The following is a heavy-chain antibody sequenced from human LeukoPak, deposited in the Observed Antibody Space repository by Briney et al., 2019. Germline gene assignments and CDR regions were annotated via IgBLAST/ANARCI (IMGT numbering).Heavy chain of an antibody. CDR3: ARGRGFCSSTSCYNWFDP. CDR1: GYTFTSYD. J-gene: IGHJ5*02. Sequence: ASVKVSCKASGYTFTSYDINWVRQATGQGLEWMGWMNPNSGNTGYAQKFQGRVTMTRNTSISTAYMELSSLRSEDTVVYYCARGRGFCSSTSCYNWFDPWGQGTLVTVSS. CDR2: MNPNSGNT. V-gene: IGHV1-8*01. D-gene: IGHD2-2*01.